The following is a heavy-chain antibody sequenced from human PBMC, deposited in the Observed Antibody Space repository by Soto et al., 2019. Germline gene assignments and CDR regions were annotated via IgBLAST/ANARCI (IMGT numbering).Heavy chain of an antibody. D-gene: IGHD3-22*01. Sequence: GGSLRLSCAASGFTFSSYWMSWVRQAPGKGLEWVANIKQDGSEKYYVDSVKGRFTISRDNAKNSLYLQMNSLRAGDTAVYYCAKAPYYDSSGPHYYYYYGMDVWGQGTTVTVSS. CDR1: GFTFSSYW. CDR2: IKQDGSEK. J-gene: IGHJ6*02. CDR3: AKAPYYDSSGPHYYYYYGMDV. V-gene: IGHV3-7*05.